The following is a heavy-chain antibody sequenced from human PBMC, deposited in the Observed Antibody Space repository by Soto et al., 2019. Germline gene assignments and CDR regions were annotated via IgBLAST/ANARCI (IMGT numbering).Heavy chain of an antibody. CDR1: GFTFSSYA. D-gene: IGHD2-2*01. CDR3: AKDHWEYQLLLGAFDI. V-gene: IGHV3-23*01. J-gene: IGHJ3*02. CDR2: ISGSGGST. Sequence: GGSLRLSCAASGFTFSSYAMSWVRQAPGKGLEWVSAISGSGGSTYYADSVKGRFTISRDNSKNTLYLQMNSLRAEDTVVYYCAKDHWEYQLLLGAFDIWGQGTMVTVSS.